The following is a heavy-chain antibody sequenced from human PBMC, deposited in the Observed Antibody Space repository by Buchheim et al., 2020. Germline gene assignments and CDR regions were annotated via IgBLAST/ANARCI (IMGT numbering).Heavy chain of an antibody. CDR1: GFTFSSYA. CDR3: ARLYYDILTGYYGEFDY. CDR2: ISGSGGST. J-gene: IGHJ4*02. D-gene: IGHD3-9*01. Sequence: EVQLLESGGGLVQPGGSLRLSCAASGFTFSSYAMSWVRQAPGKGLEWVSAISGSGGSTYYADSVKGRFTISRDNSKNTLYLQMNSLRAEDTVVYYCARLYYDILTGYYGEFDYWGQGTL. V-gene: IGHV3-23*01.